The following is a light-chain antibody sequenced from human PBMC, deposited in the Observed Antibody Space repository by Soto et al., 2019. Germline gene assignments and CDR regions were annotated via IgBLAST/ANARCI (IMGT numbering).Light chain of an antibody. CDR2: AAS. J-gene: IGKJ4*01. V-gene: IGKV1-27*01. Sequence: DIKMTQSPSSLSASVGDRVTNTCRASQGISNYLAWYQQKPGKVPELLIYAASPLQSGVPSRFSGSGSGTDFSLIISSLQPEDVATYYCHKYNHAPTFGGGTKVEIK. CDR1: QGISNY. CDR3: HKYNHAPT.